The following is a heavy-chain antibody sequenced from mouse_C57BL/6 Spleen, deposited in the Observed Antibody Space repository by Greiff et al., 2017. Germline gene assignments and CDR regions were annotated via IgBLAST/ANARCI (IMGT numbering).Heavy chain of an antibody. CDR1: GYSITSGYD. CDR2: ISYSGST. J-gene: IGHJ1*03. V-gene: IGHV3-1*01. Sequence: EVKLQESGPGMVKPSQSLSLTCTVTGYSITSGYDWHWTRHFPGNKLEWMGYISYSGSTNYNPSLKSRISITHDTSKNHFFLKLNSVTTEDTATYYCARDPYYYGSYWYFDVWGTGTTVTVSS. CDR3: ARDPYYYGSYWYFDV. D-gene: IGHD1-1*01.